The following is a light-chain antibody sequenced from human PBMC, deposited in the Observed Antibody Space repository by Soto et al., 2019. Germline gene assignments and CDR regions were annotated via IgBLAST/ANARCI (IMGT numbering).Light chain of an antibody. Sequence: DIQRTQSPSSLSGSIGDRVTITCQARQDISNFLNGYQQKPGKAPNLLIYDGSTLATGAPSRFSGGGFGTHFTLTISSLQPEDMRTYYCQQVDDRPYFTVGPSTIVDIK. V-gene: IGKV1-33*01. J-gene: IGKJ3*01. CDR1: QDISNF. CDR3: QQVDDRPYFT. CDR2: DGS.